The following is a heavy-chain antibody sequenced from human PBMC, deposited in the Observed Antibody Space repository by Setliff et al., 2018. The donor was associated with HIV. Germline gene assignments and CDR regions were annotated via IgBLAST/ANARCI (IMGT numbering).Heavy chain of an antibody. CDR3: ARDGSRDGYKYAWSYYYYYMDV. CDR2: AIHSGIT. CDR1: GGSVSAYE. J-gene: IGHJ6*03. Sequence: PSETLSLTCGVYGGSVSAYEWRWIRQPPGKGLEWIGEAIHSGITYNPSLRSRVTISLDTSKNQFSLKLTSVTAADTAVYYCARDGSRDGYKYAWSYYYYYMDVWGKGTTVTVSS. V-gene: IGHV4-34*12. D-gene: IGHD3-22*01.